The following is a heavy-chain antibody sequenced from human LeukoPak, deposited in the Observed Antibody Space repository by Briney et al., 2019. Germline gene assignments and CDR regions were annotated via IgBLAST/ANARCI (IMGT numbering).Heavy chain of an antibody. V-gene: IGHV3-48*01. CDR3: ARVTGRSDAFDI. CDR2: ISSSSSTI. J-gene: IGHJ3*02. CDR1: GFTVSSNY. Sequence: GGSLRLSCAASGFTVSSNYMSWVRQAPGKGLEWVSYISSSSSTIYYADSVKGRFTISRDNAKNSLYLQMNSLRAEDTAVYYCARVTGRSDAFDIWGQGTMVTVSS. D-gene: IGHD3-16*01.